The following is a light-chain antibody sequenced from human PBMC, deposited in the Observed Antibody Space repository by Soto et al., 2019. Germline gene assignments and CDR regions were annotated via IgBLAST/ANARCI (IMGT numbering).Light chain of an antibody. CDR2: GAS. CDR3: QQYTGPPTT. CDR1: QTVSSNY. J-gene: IGKJ5*01. Sequence: EIVLAQSPGTLSLSPWERAALSCMASQTVSSNYLAWCQQRPGQAPRLLIYGASTRAAGIPDRFSGSGSGTDFTLTITRLEPEDSAVYFCQQYTGPPTTFGQGTRLEIK. V-gene: IGKV3-20*01.